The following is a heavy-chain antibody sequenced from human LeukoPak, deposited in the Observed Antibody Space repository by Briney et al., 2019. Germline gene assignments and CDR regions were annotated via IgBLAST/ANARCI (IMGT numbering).Heavy chain of an antibody. D-gene: IGHD6-19*01. Sequence: NASETLSLTCTVSGGSISSYYWSWIRQPPGKGLEWIGYIYYSGSTNYNPSLKSRVTISVDTSKNQFSLKLSSVTAADTAVYYCARHGSGWYADFDYWGQGTLVTVSS. CDR2: IYYSGST. CDR1: GGSISSYY. CDR3: ARHGSGWYADFDY. V-gene: IGHV4-59*08. J-gene: IGHJ4*02.